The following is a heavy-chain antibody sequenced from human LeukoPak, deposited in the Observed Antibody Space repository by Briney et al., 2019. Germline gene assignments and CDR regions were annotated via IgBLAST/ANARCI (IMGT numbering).Heavy chain of an antibody. CDR1: GGSISSGGYY. CDR2: IYYSGST. V-gene: IGHV4-61*08. J-gene: IGHJ5*02. Sequence: SQTLSLTCTVSGGSISSGGYYWSWIRQPPGKGLEWIGYIYYSGSTNYNPSLKSRVTISVDTSKNQFSLKLSSVTAADTAVYYCARVLRGGYSSSSNGKNWFDPWGQGTLVTVSS. CDR3: ARVLRGGYSSSSNGKNWFDP. D-gene: IGHD6-6*01.